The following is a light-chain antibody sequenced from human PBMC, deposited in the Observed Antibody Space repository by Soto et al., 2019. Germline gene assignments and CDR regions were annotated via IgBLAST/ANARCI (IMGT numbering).Light chain of an antibody. CDR2: GNS. V-gene: IGLV1-40*01. J-gene: IGLJ2*01. CDR3: QSYDSSLSVV. Sequence: QSALTQPPSVSGAPGQRVTISCTGSSSNIGAGYDVHWYQQLPGTAPKILIYGNSNRPSGVSDRFSGSKSGTSASLAITGLQAEDEADYYCQSYDSSLSVVFGGGTKLTVL. CDR1: SSNIGAGYD.